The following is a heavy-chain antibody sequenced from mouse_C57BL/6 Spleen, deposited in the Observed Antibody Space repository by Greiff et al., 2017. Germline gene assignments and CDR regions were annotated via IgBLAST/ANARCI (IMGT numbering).Heavy chain of an antibody. CDR1: GYAFTNYL. Sequence: QVQLKESGADLVRPGTSLKVSCEASGYAFTNYLIAWVQQRPGQGLEWIGVINPGGGGTNYHENFKGKVTLTADKSTSTAYLQLSSLKSEDSAVYICSSASDGSSPWVAYWGQGTLVTVSA. D-gene: IGHD1-1*01. V-gene: IGHV1-54*01. J-gene: IGHJ3*01. CDR3: SSASDGSSPWVAY. CDR2: INPGGGGT.